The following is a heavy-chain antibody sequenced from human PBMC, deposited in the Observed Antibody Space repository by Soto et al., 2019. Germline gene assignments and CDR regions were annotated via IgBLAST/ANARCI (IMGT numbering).Heavy chain of an antibody. Sequence: SGPTLVNPTQTLTLTCTFSGFSLRTSGLGMNWIRQPPGKALEWLARIDWDGSRYFSASLRTRLTVSKDTSNNQVVLTMTNMDPVDTATYYCARSAYYDVLTDTVYYFDYWGQGTLVTVYS. CDR1: GFSLRTSGLG. CDR2: IDWDGSR. J-gene: IGHJ4*02. CDR3: ARSAYYDVLTDTVYYFDY. V-gene: IGHV2-70*11. D-gene: IGHD3-9*01.